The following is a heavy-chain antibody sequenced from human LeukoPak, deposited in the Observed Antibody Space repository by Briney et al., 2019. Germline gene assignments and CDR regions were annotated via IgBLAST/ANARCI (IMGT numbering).Heavy chain of an antibody. CDR1: GFTFSDYY. J-gene: IGHJ6*03. Sequence: GGSLRLSCAASGFTFSDYYMSWIRQAPGKGLEWVSSISSSSSYTYYADSVKGRFTISRDNAKNSLYLQMNSLRAEDTAVYYCARERVVAATVYSYYYYYMDVWGKGTTVTVSS. V-gene: IGHV3-11*06. CDR3: ARERVVAATVYSYYYYYMDV. D-gene: IGHD2-15*01. CDR2: ISSSSSYT.